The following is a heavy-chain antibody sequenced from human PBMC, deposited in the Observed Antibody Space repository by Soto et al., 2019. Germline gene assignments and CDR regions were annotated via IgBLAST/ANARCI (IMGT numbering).Heavy chain of an antibody. CDR2: ISGSGGST. J-gene: IGHJ4*02. V-gene: IGHV3-23*01. Sequence: EVQLLESGGGLVQPGGSLRLSCAASGFTFSSYAMSWVRQAPGKGLEWVSAISGSGGSTYYADSVKGRFTISRDNSKNTLYPQMNSLRAEDTAVYYCAKDRERRSGSYDSDYWGQGTLVTVSS. CDR3: AKDRERRSGSYDSDY. CDR1: GFTFSSYA. D-gene: IGHD1-26*01.